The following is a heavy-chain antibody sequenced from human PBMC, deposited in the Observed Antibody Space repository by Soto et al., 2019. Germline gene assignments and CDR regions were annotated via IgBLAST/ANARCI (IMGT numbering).Heavy chain of an antibody. CDR2: IYTSGST. Sequence: PSETLTLPCAVSGGSIRSYYWSWIRQPAGKGLEWIGRIYTSGSTNYNPSLKSRVTMSVDTSKNQFSLKLSSVTVADTAVYYCARDPFPYYDILTGSPPNWFDPWGQGTLVTVSS. CDR1: GGSIRSYY. J-gene: IGHJ5*02. CDR3: ARDPFPYYDILTGSPPNWFDP. V-gene: IGHV4-4*07. D-gene: IGHD3-9*01.